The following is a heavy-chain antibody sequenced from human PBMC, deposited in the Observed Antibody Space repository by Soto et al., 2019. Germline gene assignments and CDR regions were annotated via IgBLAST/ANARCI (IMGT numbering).Heavy chain of an antibody. CDR2: IYYTGST. J-gene: IGHJ6*02. Sequence: PSETLSLTCTVSGGSISSYYWSWIRQPPGKGLEWIGYIYYTGSTNYNPSLKSRVTISVDTSQNQFSLKLSSVTAADAAVYFCARDRNPGVYSYYYYYGMDVWGRGTTVTVSS. CDR1: GGSISSYY. V-gene: IGHV4-59*01. CDR3: ARDRNPGVYSYYYYYGMDV. D-gene: IGHD4-4*01.